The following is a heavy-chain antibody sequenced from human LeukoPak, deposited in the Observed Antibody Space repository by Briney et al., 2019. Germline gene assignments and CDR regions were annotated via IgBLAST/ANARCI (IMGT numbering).Heavy chain of an antibody. CDR1: GDSISSGSYY. J-gene: IGHJ6*03. CDR2: IYTSGST. Sequence: SETLSLTCTVSGDSISSGSYYWSWIRQPAGKGLEWIGRIYTSGSTNYNPSLKSRVTISVDTSKNQFSLKLSSVTAADTAVYYCARDIYATVTRGYYYYYMDVWGKGTTVTISS. V-gene: IGHV4-61*02. D-gene: IGHD4-17*01. CDR3: ARDIYATVTRGYYYYYMDV.